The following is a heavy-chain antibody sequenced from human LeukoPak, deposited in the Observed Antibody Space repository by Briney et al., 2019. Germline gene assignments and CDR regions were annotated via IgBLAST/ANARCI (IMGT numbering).Heavy chain of an antibody. CDR3: ARSANYGGHAFFDY. CDR1: GFTFTHAW. Sequence: GGSLRLSCAASGFTFTHAWMTWVRQAPGEGLEWVANIKHDGSEDYFVDSVKGRFTISRDNAENSLHLQMSSLRAEDTAVYYCARSANYGGHAFFDYWGQGILVIVSS. D-gene: IGHD4/OR15-4a*01. V-gene: IGHV3-7*01. J-gene: IGHJ4*02. CDR2: IKHDGSED.